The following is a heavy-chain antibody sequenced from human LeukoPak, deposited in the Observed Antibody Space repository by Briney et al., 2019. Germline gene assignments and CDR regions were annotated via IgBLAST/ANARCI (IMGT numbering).Heavy chain of an antibody. V-gene: IGHV4-59*01. Sequence: SETLSLTCTVSGGSINSYYWSWIRQPPGKGLEWIGYVAYSGSTNYNPSLKSRVTISLDTSKNQFSLKLSSVTAADTAVYYCARAVSGYYFNAWGPGTLVTVSS. D-gene: IGHD5-12*01. J-gene: IGHJ5*02. CDR2: VAYSGST. CDR3: ARAVSGYYFNA. CDR1: GGSINSYY.